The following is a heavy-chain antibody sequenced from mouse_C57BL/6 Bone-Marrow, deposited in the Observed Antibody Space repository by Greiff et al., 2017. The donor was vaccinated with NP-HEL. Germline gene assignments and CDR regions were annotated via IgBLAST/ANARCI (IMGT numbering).Heavy chain of an antibody. D-gene: IGHD2-4*01. J-gene: IGHJ3*01. Sequence: VQLQQSGPELVKPGASVKISCKASGYTFTDYYMNWVKQSHGKSLEWIGDINPNNGGTSYNQKFKGKATLTVDKSSSTAYMELRSLTSEDSAVYYCARRSIYYDYDTYWGQGTLVTVSA. V-gene: IGHV1-26*01. CDR3: ARRSIYYDYDTY. CDR1: GYTFTDYY. CDR2: INPNNGGT.